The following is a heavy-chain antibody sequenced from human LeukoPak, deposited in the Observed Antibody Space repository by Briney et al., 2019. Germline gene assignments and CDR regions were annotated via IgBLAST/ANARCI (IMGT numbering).Heavy chain of an antibody. V-gene: IGHV1-18*01. D-gene: IGHD1-7*01. CDR2: ISAYNGNT. Sequence: EASVKVSCKTSGYTFSSYGVSWVRQAPGQGLEWMGWISAYNGNTDYAQKFQGRITMTTDTSTSRADMELRSLRSDDTAVYYCARVHAYCGTSTTSCLDYWGQGTLVTVSS. CDR1: GYTFSSYG. CDR3: ARVHAYCGTSTTSCLDY. J-gene: IGHJ4*02.